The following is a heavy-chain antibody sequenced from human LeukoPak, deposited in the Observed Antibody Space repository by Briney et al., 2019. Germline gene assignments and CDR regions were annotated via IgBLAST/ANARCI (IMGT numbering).Heavy chain of an antibody. Sequence: GGSLRLSCTASGFTFSHFAMHWVRQAPGKGLEWVSALSGGGRNTYYTDSVKGRFTTSRDNSKNTLYLQMNSLRAEDTAVFYCAKATASVVPINGYFDLWGRGTLVTVSS. J-gene: IGHJ2*01. V-gene: IGHV3-23*01. D-gene: IGHD3-10*02. CDR1: GFTFSHFA. CDR2: LSGGGRNT. CDR3: AKATASVVPINGYFDL.